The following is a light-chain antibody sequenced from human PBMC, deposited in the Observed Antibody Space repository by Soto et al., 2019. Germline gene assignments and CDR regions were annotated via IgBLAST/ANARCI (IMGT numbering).Light chain of an antibody. J-gene: IGKJ5*01. V-gene: IGKV3-11*01. CDR1: QSVSRY. CDR2: DAS. CDR3: QQRSNWPPSIT. Sequence: EIVFTQSPATLSLSPGERATLSCRAIQSVSRYLAWYQQKPGQAPRLLIYDASNRATGIPARFSGSGSGTDFTLTISSLEPEDFAVYYCQQRSNWPPSITFGQGTRLEI.